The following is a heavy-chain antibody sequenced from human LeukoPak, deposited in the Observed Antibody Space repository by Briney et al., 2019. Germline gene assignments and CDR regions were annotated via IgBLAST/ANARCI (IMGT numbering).Heavy chain of an antibody. CDR1: GGSISSGGYY. J-gene: IGHJ5*02. CDR3: ARVPISSDYGDYELDWLDP. CDR2: IYYSGST. D-gene: IGHD4-17*01. V-gene: IGHV4-31*03. Sequence: SETLSLTCTVSGGSISSGGYYWSWIRQHPGKGLEWIGYIYYSGSTYYNPSLKSRVTISVDTSKNQFSLKLSSVTAADTAVYYCARVPISSDYGDYELDWLDPWGQGTLVTVSS.